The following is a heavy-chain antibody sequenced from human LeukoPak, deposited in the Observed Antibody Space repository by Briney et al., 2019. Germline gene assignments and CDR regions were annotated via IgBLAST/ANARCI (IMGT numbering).Heavy chain of an antibody. V-gene: IGHV4-59*01. J-gene: IGHJ5*02. CDR3: ARESEAVATMGWFDP. CDR2: IYYSGST. D-gene: IGHD5-12*01. Sequence: SETLSLTCTVSGVSISSYYWSWIRQPPGKGLEWIGYIYYSGSTNYNPSLKSRVTISVDTSKNQFSLKLSSVTAADTAVYYCARESEAVATMGWFDPWGQGTLVTVSS. CDR1: GVSISSYY.